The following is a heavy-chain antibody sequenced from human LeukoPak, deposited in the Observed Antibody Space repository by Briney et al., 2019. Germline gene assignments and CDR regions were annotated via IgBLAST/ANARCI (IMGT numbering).Heavy chain of an antibody. CDR2: ISSSSSYI. Sequence: PGGSLRLSCAASGFTFSTYWMSWVRQAPGKGLEWVSSISSSSSYIYYADSVKGRFTISRDNAKNSLYLQMNSLRAEDTAVYYCARDSNFDLWGRGTLVTVSS. J-gene: IGHJ2*01. V-gene: IGHV3-21*01. CDR3: ARDSNFDL. CDR1: GFTFSTYW.